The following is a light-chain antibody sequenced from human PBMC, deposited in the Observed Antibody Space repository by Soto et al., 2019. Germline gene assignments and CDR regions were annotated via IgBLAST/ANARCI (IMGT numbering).Light chain of an antibody. CDR3: SSYTDSRTYV. J-gene: IGLJ1*01. Sequence: QSALTQPASVSGSPGQWITISCSGSSSDIGLYNYVSWYQQHPGKVPKLVIFEVTNRPSGVSNRFSGSKSGNTASLTISGLQAEDEADYYCSSYTDSRTYVFGTGTKLTVL. CDR2: EVT. CDR1: SSDIGLYNY. V-gene: IGLV2-14*01.